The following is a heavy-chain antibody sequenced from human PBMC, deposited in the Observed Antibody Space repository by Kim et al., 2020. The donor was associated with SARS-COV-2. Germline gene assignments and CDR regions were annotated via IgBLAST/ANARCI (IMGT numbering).Heavy chain of an antibody. V-gene: IGHV3-11*06. J-gene: IGHJ6*03. Sequence: RFTISRENAKNSLYLQMNSLRAEDTAVYYCARDPHYDILTGYHSYYYMDVWGKGTTVTVSS. D-gene: IGHD3-9*01. CDR3: ARDPHYDILTGYHSYYYMDV.